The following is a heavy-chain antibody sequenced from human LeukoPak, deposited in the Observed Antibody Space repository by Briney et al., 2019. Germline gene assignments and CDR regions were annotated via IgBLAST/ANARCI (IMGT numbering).Heavy chain of an antibody. CDR1: GYTFTSYG. V-gene: IGHV1-18*01. CDR3: ARDGSTFRTTVTTLGYFDY. Sequence: ASVKVSCKASGYTFTSYGISWVRQAPGQGLEWMGWISAYNGNTNYAQKLQGRVTMTTDTSTSTAYMELRSLRSDDTAVYYCARDGSTFRTTVTTLGYFDYWGQGTLVTVSS. CDR2: ISAYNGNT. J-gene: IGHJ4*02. D-gene: IGHD4-17*01.